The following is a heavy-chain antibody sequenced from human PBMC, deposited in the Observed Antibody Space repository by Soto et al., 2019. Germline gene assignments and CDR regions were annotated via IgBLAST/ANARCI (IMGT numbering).Heavy chain of an antibody. V-gene: IGHV3-9*01. CDR1: GFTFDDYA. CDR3: ASLVSRDFDY. CDR2: ISWNSGSI. Sequence: EVQLVESGGGLVQPGRSLRLSCAASGFTFDDYAMHWVRQAPGKGLEWVSGISWNSGSIGYADSVKGRFTISRDNAKNSLYLQMNSLRAEDTALYYCASLVSRDFDYWGQGTLVTVSS. D-gene: IGHD3-16*02. J-gene: IGHJ4*02.